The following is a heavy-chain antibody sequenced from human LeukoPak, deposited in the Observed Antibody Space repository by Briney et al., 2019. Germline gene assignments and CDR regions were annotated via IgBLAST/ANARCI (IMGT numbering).Heavy chain of an antibody. CDR2: IYYSGST. V-gene: IGHV4-59*01. CDR1: GGSISSYY. CDR3: ARGLAVAGTHVFDY. D-gene: IGHD6-19*01. J-gene: IGHJ4*02. Sequence: PSETLSLTCTVSGGSISSYYWSWIRQPPGKGLEWIGYIYYSGSTNYNPSLKSRVTISVDTSKNQFSLKLSSVTAADTAVYYCARGLAVAGTHVFDYWGQGTLVTVSS.